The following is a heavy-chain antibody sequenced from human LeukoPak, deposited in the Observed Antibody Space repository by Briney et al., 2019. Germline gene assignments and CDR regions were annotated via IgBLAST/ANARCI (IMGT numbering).Heavy chain of an antibody. Sequence: GGSLRLSCAVSGFSVSGNYMNWVSQAPGKGLEWVSVIYTDDTTYYAESVKGRFTISRDISRNPLYLQMNSLRAEDTAVYYCVRDRGAYFYETGYWGQGTLVTVSS. J-gene: IGHJ4*02. CDR1: GFSVSGNY. V-gene: IGHV3-66*01. CDR3: VRDRGAYFYETGY. D-gene: IGHD3-22*01. CDR2: IYTDDTT.